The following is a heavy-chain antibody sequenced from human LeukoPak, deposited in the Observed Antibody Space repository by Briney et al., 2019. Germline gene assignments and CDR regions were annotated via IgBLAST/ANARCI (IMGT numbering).Heavy chain of an antibody. CDR2: IYYSGST. CDR1: GDSISSSSYY. J-gene: IGHJ4*02. Sequence: SETLSLTCTVSGDSISSSSYYWGWIRQPPGKGLEWIGRIYYSGSTYYNPSLKSRDTISVDTSKNQFSLKLSSVTAADTAVYYCATKGNSGYDWGDPFDYWGQGTLVTVSS. D-gene: IGHD5-12*01. CDR3: ATKGNSGYDWGDPFDY. V-gene: IGHV4-39*07.